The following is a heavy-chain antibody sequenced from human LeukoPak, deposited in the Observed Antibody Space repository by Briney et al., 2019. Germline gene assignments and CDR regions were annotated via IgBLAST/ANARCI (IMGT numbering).Heavy chain of an antibody. V-gene: IGHV4-61*01. D-gene: IGHD3-10*01. Sequence: SETLSLTCTVSGGSISSSSYYWSWIRQPPGKGLEWIGYIYYSGTTNYNPSLKSRVTISIDTSKNQFSLKLSSVTAADTAVFYCARGGDYYGSGTYYAFDPWGQGTLVTVSS. CDR2: IYYSGTT. J-gene: IGHJ5*02. CDR1: GGSISSSSYY. CDR3: ARGGDYYGSGTYYAFDP.